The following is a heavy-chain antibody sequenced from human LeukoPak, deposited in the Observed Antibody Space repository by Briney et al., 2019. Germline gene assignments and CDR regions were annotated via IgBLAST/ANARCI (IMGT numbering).Heavy chain of an antibody. V-gene: IGHV3-48*04. D-gene: IGHD2-21*02. CDR3: AGAIAYCGGDCVGVDY. J-gene: IGHJ4*02. CDR2: ISSSGSTI. CDR1: GFTFSSYI. Sequence: GGSLRLSCAASGFTFSSYIINWVRQAPGKGLEWVSYISSSGSTIYYADSVKGRFTISRDNAKNSLYLQMNSLRAEDTAVYYCAGAIAYCGGDCVGVDYWGQGTLVTVSS.